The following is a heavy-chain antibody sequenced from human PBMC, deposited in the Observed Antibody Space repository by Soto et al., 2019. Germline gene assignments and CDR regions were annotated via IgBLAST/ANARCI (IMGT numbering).Heavy chain of an antibody. D-gene: IGHD1-26*01. Sequence: QVQLVQSGAEVKKPGASVKDSCKASGYTFTSYHMHWVRQAPGQGLEWMGIINPSGGSTSYAQKFQGRVTMTRDTSTSTVYMEMSSLRSEDTAVYYCARQSIVGPIDSWGQGTLVTVSS. CDR1: GYTFTSYH. V-gene: IGHV1-46*03. CDR2: INPSGGST. J-gene: IGHJ4*02. CDR3: ARQSIVGPIDS.